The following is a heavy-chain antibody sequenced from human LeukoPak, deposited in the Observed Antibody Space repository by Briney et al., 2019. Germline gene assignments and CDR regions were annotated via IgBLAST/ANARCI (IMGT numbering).Heavy chain of an antibody. CDR2: ISSSSSYI. V-gene: IGHV3-21*01. J-gene: IGHJ3*02. D-gene: IGHD2-2*01. CDR3: ARSPVEVDGFDI. CDR1: AFTFSTYS. Sequence: GGSLRLSCAASAFTFSTYSMNWIRQAPGKGLEWVSSISSSSSYIYYADSVKGRFTISRDNAKNSLYLQMNSLRAEDTAVYYCARSPVEVDGFDICGQGIMVTVSS.